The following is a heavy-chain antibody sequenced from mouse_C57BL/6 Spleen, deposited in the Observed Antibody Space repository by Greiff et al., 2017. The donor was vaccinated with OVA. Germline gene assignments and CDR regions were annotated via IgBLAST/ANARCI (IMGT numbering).Heavy chain of an antibody. D-gene: IGHD1-1*01. V-gene: IGHV1-15*01. CDR1: GYTFTDYE. CDR3: TRKGFYGHYYAMDY. Sequence: VQVVESGAELVRPGASVTLSCKASGYTFTDYEMHWVKQTPVHGLEWIGAIDPETGGTAYNQKFKGKAILTADKSSSTAYMELRSLTSEDSAVYYCTRKGFYGHYYAMDYWGQGTSVTVSS. J-gene: IGHJ4*01. CDR2: IDPETGGT.